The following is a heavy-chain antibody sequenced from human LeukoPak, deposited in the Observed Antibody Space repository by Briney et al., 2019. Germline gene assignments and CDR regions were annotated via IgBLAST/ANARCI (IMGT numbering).Heavy chain of an antibody. Sequence: ASVKVSCKASGYSFTGHYMHWVRQAPGQGLEWMGWMNPNSGNTGYAQKFQGRVTITRNTSISTAYMELSSLRSEDTAVYYCARGRTTVTTIPPHFDYWGQGTLVTVSS. CDR2: MNPNSGNT. D-gene: IGHD4-17*01. CDR3: ARGRTTVTTIPPHFDY. V-gene: IGHV1-8*03. CDR1: GYSFTGHY. J-gene: IGHJ4*02.